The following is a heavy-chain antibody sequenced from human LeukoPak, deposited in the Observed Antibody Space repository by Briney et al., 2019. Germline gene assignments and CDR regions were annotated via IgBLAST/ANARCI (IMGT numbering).Heavy chain of an antibody. CDR2: VFHSGST. Sequence: SETLSLTCTVSGGSISSSSYYWGWIRQPPGKGLEWIGSVFHSGSTYYNPSLKSRVTISVDTSKNQFSLKLSSVTAADTALYFCARDEYDYYYRMDVWGQGTTVTVSS. J-gene: IGHJ6*02. CDR3: ARDEYDYYYRMDV. V-gene: IGHV4-39*02. CDR1: GGSISSSSYY.